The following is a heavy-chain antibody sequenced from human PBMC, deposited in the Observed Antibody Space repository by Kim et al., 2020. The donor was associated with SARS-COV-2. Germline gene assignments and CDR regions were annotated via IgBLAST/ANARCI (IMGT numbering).Heavy chain of an antibody. J-gene: IGHJ4*02. V-gene: IGHV3-15*01. D-gene: IGHD3-3*01. CDR2: IKSKTDGGTT. CDR3: TTEVFGVVKAFDY. CDR1: GFTFSNAW. Sequence: GGSLRLSCAASGFTFSNAWMSWVRQAPGKGLEWVGRIKSKTDGGTTDYAAPVKGRFTISRDDSKNTLYLQMNSLKTEDTAVYYCTTEVFGVVKAFDYWGQGTLVTVSS.